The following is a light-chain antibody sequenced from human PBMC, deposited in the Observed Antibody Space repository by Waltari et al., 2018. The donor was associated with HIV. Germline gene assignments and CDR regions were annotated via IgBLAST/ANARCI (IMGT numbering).Light chain of an antibody. CDR1: QSVGSS. CDR3: QQYDTSPRT. V-gene: IGKV3-20*01. CDR2: GAS. Sequence: EIVLTQSPGTLSLSPGERATLSCRASQSVGSSLAWYQHKSGQPPRLLISGASSRATGIPDRFSGSGSATDFTLTISKLEPEDFAVYYCQQYDTSPRTFGQGTKLDIK. J-gene: IGKJ2*01.